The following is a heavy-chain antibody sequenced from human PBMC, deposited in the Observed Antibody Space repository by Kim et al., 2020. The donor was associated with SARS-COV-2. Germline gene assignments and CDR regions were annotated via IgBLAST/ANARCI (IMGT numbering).Heavy chain of an antibody. D-gene: IGHD1-26*01. CDR1: GFTFGDYA. CDR2: ISWNSGSI. V-gene: IGHV3-9*01. Sequence: GGSLRLSCAASGFTFGDYAMHWVRQAPGKGLEWVSGISWNSGSIGYADSVKGRFTISRDNAKNSLYLQMNSLRAEDTALYYCAKGWGGSFTRGYFQHWGQGTLVTVSS. CDR3: AKGWGGSFTRGYFQH. J-gene: IGHJ1*01.